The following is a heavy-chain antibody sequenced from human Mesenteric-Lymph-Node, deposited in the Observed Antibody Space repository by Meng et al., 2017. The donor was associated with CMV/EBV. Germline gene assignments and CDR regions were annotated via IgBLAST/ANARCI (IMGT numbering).Heavy chain of an antibody. D-gene: IGHD6-13*01. J-gene: IGHJ5*01. CDR3: ARDGRSGSNWQNNWFDS. Sequence: GGSLRLSCAASGFTFSRYSMNWVRQAPGKGLEWVSYISSTTNTINYADSVRGRFTISRESAKNSLYLQMNSLRAEDTAVYYCARDGRSGSNWQNNWFDSWGQGSLVTVSS. CDR1: GFTFSRYS. V-gene: IGHV3-48*04. CDR2: ISSTTNTI.